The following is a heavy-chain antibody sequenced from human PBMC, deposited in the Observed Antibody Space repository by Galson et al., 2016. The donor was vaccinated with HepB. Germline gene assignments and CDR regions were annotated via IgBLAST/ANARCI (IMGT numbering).Heavy chain of an antibody. CDR3: ARPPSTTTFGVVTDQHYGMDL. J-gene: IGHJ6*02. CDR1: GYDFASYW. CDR2: IYPGDFDT. Sequence: QSGAEVKKPGESLKISCKGSGYDFASYWIGWVRQMPGKGLEWMGIIYPGDFDTRYSPSFEGQVTISVDKSIRTAYLQWNSLRSTDTAVYYCARPPSTTTFGVVTDQHYGMDLWGQGTTVTVSS. V-gene: IGHV5-51*01. D-gene: IGHD3-3*01.